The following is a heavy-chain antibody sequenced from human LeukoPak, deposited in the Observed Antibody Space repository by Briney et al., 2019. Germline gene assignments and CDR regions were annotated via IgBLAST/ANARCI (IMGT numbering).Heavy chain of an antibody. J-gene: IGHJ4*02. CDR1: GGSVSSGSYY. D-gene: IGHD2-15*01. CDR2: VDYSGST. Sequence: SETLSLTCTVSGGSVSSGSYYWSWIWQPPGKGLEWIGCVDYSGSTNYNPSLKSRVTISVDTSKNQFSLKLSSVTAADPAVFYCARGSRYCSGDSCPSFDYWGQGTLVTVSS. CDR3: ARGSRYCSGDSCPSFDY. V-gene: IGHV4-61*01.